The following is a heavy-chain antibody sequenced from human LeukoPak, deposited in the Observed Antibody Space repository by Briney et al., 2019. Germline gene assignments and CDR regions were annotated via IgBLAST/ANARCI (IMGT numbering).Heavy chain of an antibody. J-gene: IGHJ4*02. CDR2: IKQDGSEK. CDR3: ARSTPTYSSGWYDY. Sequence: GGSLRLSCAASGFTSSSYWMSWVRQAPGKGLEGVANIKQDGSEKYYVDSVKGRFTISRDNAKNSLYLQMNSLRAEDTAAYYCARSTPTYSSGWYDYWGQGTLVTVSS. CDR1: GFTSSSYW. D-gene: IGHD6-19*01. V-gene: IGHV3-7*01.